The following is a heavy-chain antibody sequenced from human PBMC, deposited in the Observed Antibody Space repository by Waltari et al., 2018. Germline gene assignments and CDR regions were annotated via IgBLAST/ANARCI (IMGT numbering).Heavy chain of an antibody. CDR1: GGTFSSYA. Sequence: QVQLVQSGAEVKKPGSSVKVSCKASGGTFSSYAISWVRQAPGPGLEWMGGIIPIFGTANYAQKFQGRVTITADESTSTAYMELSSLRSEDTAVYYCARWGGYYDSSGRNYYYYGMDVWGQGTTVTVSS. CDR2: IIPIFGTA. D-gene: IGHD3-22*01. V-gene: IGHV1-69*01. CDR3: ARWGGYYDSSGRNYYYYGMDV. J-gene: IGHJ6*02.